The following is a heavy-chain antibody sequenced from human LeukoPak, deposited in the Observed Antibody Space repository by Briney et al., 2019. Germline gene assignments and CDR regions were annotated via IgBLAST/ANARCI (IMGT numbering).Heavy chain of an antibody. CDR1: GGSFSGYY. Sequence: SETLSLTCAVYGGSFSGYYWSWIRQPPGKGLEWIGEINHSGSTNYNPSLKSRVTISVDTSKNQFSLKLSSVTAADTAVYYCARGAPRSSPMTMVRGVPFGYWGQGTLVTVSS. CDR2: INHSGST. CDR3: ARGAPRSSPMTMVRGVPFGY. D-gene: IGHD3-10*01. J-gene: IGHJ4*02. V-gene: IGHV4-34*01.